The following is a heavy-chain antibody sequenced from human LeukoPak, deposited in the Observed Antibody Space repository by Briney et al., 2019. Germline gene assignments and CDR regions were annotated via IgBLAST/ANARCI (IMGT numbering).Heavy chain of an antibody. Sequence: SVKVSCKASGGTFSSYAISWVRQAPGQGLEWMGGIIPIFGTANYAQKFQGRVTITADESTSTAYMELSSLRSEDTAVYFCARVTEYGSFQNWFDPWGQGTLVTVSS. CDR2: IIPIFGTA. CDR3: ARVTEYGSFQNWFDP. J-gene: IGHJ5*02. D-gene: IGHD6-6*01. V-gene: IGHV1-69*13. CDR1: GGTFSSYA.